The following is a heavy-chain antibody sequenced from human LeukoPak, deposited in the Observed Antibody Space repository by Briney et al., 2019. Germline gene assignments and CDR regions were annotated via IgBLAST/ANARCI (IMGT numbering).Heavy chain of an antibody. Sequence: SETLSLTCAVYGGSFSGYYWSWIRQPPGKGLEWTGEINHSGSTNYNPSLKSRVTISVDTSKNQFSLKLSSVTAADTAVYYCARGTPRYYDYVWGSYRLDYWGQGTLVTVSS. CDR2: INHSGST. D-gene: IGHD3-16*02. CDR3: ARGTPRYYDYVWGSYRLDY. CDR1: GGSFSGYY. J-gene: IGHJ4*02. V-gene: IGHV4-34*01.